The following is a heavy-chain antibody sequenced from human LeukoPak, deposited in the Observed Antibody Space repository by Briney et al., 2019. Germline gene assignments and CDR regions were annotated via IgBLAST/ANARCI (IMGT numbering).Heavy chain of an antibody. Sequence: RASVKVSCKASGYTFTSYGISWVRQAPGQGLEWMGWISAYNGNTNYAQKLQGRVTMTTDTSTSTAYMELRSLRSDDTAVCYCARCSDLSDYVCGLDYWGQGTLVTVSS. CDR1: GYTFTSYG. CDR3: ARCSDLSDYVCGLDY. D-gene: IGHD4-17*01. V-gene: IGHV1-18*01. J-gene: IGHJ4*02. CDR2: ISAYNGNT.